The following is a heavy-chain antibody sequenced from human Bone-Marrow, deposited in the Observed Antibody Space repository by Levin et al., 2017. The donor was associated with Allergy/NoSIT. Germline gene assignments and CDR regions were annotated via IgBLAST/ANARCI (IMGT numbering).Heavy chain of an antibody. V-gene: IGHV1-24*01. CDR2: SDPENGER. Sequence: ASVKVSCKVSGHTLTELSVHWVRQALGKGLEWMGGSDPENGERTYAQKFQGRITMTEDTSADTAYMELSSLTSEDTAVYYCATFSISGVVISSLAFWGQGALVTVSS. J-gene: IGHJ4*02. CDR1: GHTLTELS. D-gene: IGHD3-3*01. CDR3: ATFSISGVVISSLAF.